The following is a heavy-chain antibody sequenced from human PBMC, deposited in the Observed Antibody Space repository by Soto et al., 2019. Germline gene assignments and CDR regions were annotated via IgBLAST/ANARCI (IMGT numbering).Heavy chain of an antibody. CDR3: AKVGYSSGWYRSYFDY. CDR1: GFTFISYA. CDR2: ISGSVGST. J-gene: IGHJ4*02. D-gene: IGHD6-19*01. V-gene: IGHV3-23*01. Sequence: GGSLILAVAASGFTFISYAMIWVRQAPGKGLEWVSAISGSVGSTYYADSVKGRFTISRDNSKNTLYLQMNSLRAEDTAVYYCAKVGYSSGWYRSYFDYWGQGALVTVSS.